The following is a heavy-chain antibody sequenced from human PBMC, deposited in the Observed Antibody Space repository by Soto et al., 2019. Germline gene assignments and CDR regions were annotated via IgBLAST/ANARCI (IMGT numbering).Heavy chain of an antibody. D-gene: IGHD3-9*01. Sequence: VASVKVSCKASGYTFISYGISWVRQAPGQGLEWMGWISAYNGNTNYAQKFQGRVTMTTDTSTSTAYMELRSLRSDDTAVYYCARDRAPYDILTGYPNWFDPWGQGTLVTVSS. J-gene: IGHJ5*02. V-gene: IGHV1-18*01. CDR3: ARDRAPYDILTGYPNWFDP. CDR1: GYTFISYG. CDR2: ISAYNGNT.